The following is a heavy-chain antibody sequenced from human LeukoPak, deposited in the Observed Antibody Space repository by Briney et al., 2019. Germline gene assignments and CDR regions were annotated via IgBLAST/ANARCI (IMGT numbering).Heavy chain of an antibody. CDR2: ISGSGDST. CDR1: GLTFSSYA. CDR3: AILRTYCSSSSVRGYVL. D-gene: IGHD2-2*01. V-gene: IGHV3-23*01. Sequence: GGSLRLSCAASGLTFSSYAMSWVRQAPGKGLEWVSVISGSGDSTYYAGSVKGRFTISRDSSKNTLYLQMDSLRAEDTAVYYCAILRTYCSSSSVRGYVLWGQATLVAVSS. J-gene: IGHJ4*02.